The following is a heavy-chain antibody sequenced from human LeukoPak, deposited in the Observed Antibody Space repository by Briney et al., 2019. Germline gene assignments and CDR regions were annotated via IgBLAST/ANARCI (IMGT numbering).Heavy chain of an antibody. CDR3: AGTRRYNPDY. CDR2: INHSGST. Sequence: PSETLSLTCTVSGGSFSTYYWSWIRQPPGKGLEWIGEINHSGSTNYNPSLKSRVTISVDTSKNQFSLKLSSVTAADTAVYYCAGTRRYNPDYWGQGTLVTVSS. D-gene: IGHD5-24*01. CDR1: GGSFSTYY. J-gene: IGHJ4*02. V-gene: IGHV4-34*01.